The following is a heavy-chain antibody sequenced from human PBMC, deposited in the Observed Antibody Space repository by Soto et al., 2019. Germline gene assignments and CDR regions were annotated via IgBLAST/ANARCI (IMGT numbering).Heavy chain of an antibody. V-gene: IGHV4-31*03. CDR1: GGSISSGAYY. D-gene: IGHD4-4*01. J-gene: IGHJ5*02. Sequence: LSLTCTVSGGSISSGAYYWSWIGEHPGKGLEWIGYIYSSGATYYNPSLKGRLSFLLDTSKNQFSLRLTSVTAADTAIYYCARSGVSAIVITGHCFDAWGKGTPVTVS. CDR3: ARSGVSAIVITGHCFDA. CDR2: IYSSGAT.